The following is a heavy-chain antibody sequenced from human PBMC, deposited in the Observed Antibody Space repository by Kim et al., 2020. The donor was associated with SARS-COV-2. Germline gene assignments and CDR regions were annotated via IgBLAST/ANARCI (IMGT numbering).Heavy chain of an antibody. Sequence: GGSLRLSCAASGFTFSSYGMHWVRQAPGKGLEWVAVISYDGSNKYYADSVKGRFTISRDNSKNTLYLQMNSLRAEDTAVYYCARDLASRGSSWYSGYWGQGTLVTVSS. CDR3: ARDLASRGSSWYSGY. CDR2: ISYDGSNK. V-gene: IGHV3-33*05. CDR1: GFTFSSYG. J-gene: IGHJ4*02. D-gene: IGHD6-13*01.